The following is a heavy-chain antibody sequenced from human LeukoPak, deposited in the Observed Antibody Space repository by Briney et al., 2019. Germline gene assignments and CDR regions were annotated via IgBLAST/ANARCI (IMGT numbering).Heavy chain of an antibody. CDR1: GGTFSSYA. CDR2: INPSGGST. Sequence: ASVKVSCKASGGTFSSYAISWWRQAPGHGLEWMGIINPSGGSTSYAQKFQGRVTMTMDTSTSTVYMELSSLRAEDTAVYYCAREGRFGELLYPHDYWGQGTLVTVSS. CDR3: AREGRFGELLYPHDY. V-gene: IGHV1-46*01. J-gene: IGHJ4*02. D-gene: IGHD3-10*01.